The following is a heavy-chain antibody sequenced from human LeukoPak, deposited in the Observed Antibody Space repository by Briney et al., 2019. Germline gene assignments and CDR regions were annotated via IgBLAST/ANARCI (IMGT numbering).Heavy chain of an antibody. D-gene: IGHD3-16*01. CDR1: GFTFDDYG. CDR3: GRDPNPWGGELTPVDY. J-gene: IGHJ4*02. Sequence: PGGSLRLSCAASGFTFDDYGMSWVRQAPGKGLEWVSGINWNGGSTGYADSVKGRFTISRDNAKNSLYLQMNSLRAEATALYYYGRDPNPWGGELTPVDYWGQGTLVTVSS. CDR2: INWNGGST. V-gene: IGHV3-20*04.